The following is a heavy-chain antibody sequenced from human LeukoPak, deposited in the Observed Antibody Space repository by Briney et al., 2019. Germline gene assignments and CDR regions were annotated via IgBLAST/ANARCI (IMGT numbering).Heavy chain of an antibody. J-gene: IGHJ5*02. D-gene: IGHD3-10*01. CDR2: INHSGST. V-gene: IGHV4-34*01. CDR1: GGSFSGYY. Sequence: PSETLSLTCAVYGGSFSGYYWSWIRQPPGKGLEWIGEINHSGSTNYNPSLKSRVTISVDTSKNQFSLKLSSVTAADTAVYYCARGPYRGVTFLNWFDPWGQGTLGTVSS. CDR3: ARGPYRGVTFLNWFDP.